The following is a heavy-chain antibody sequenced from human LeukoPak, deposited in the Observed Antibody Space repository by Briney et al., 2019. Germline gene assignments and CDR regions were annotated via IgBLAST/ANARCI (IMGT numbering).Heavy chain of an antibody. CDR3: ARSLHIAARPVPYYYYYMDV. Sequence: GGSLRLSCAASGFTFSSYSMNWVRQAPGKGLEWVSSISSSSSYIYYADSVKGRFTISRDNAKNSLYLQMNSLRAEDTAVYYCARSLHIAARPVPYYYYYMDVWGKGTTVTVSS. CDR1: GFTFSSYS. CDR2: ISSSSSYI. D-gene: IGHD6-6*01. J-gene: IGHJ6*03. V-gene: IGHV3-21*01.